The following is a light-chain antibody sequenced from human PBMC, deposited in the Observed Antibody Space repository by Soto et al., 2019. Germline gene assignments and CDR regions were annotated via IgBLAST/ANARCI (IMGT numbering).Light chain of an antibody. CDR1: QSISSW. Sequence: DIQMTQSPSTLSASVGDRVTITCRASQSISSWLAWYQQKPGKAPKLLIYKASSLESGVPSRFSGSGSGTEFTLTISSLQPDDFATDYCQQYYSSSPYTFGQGTKLEIK. CDR2: KAS. CDR3: QQYYSSSPYT. J-gene: IGKJ2*01. V-gene: IGKV1-5*03.